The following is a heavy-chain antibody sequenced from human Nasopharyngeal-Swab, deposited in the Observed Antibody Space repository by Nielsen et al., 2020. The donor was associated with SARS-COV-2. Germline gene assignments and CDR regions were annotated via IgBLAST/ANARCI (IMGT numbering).Heavy chain of an antibody. CDR2: ISASGQTT. CDR1: GFTFSTYA. V-gene: IGHV3-23*01. J-gene: IGHJ4*02. CDR3: ASRGPEGWPTDD. Sequence: GESLKISCAASGFTFSTYAMSWVRQAPGKGLEWVSSISASGQTTYYADSVKGRFSISRDNSKNTLYLRMTSLRAEDTAVYFCASRGPEGWPTDDWGQGVLVTVSS. D-gene: IGHD6-19*01.